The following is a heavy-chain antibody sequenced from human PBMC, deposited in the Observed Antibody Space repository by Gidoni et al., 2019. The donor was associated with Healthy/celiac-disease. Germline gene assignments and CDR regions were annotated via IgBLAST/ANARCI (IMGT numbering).Heavy chain of an antibody. CDR1: GGSISSSSYY. Sequence: QLPLQESGPGLVKPSETLSLPCTVSGGSISSSSYYWGWLRQPPGKGLEWIGRIYYSGSTYYNPSLKSRVTISVDTSKNQFSLKLSSVTAADTAVYYCARHGGVVPAANFDYWGQGTLVTVSS. D-gene: IGHD2-2*01. CDR3: ARHGGVVPAANFDY. V-gene: IGHV4-39*01. CDR2: IYYSGST. J-gene: IGHJ4*02.